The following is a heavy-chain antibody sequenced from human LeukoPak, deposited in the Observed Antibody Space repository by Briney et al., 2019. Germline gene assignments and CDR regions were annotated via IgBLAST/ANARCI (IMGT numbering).Heavy chain of an antibody. CDR1: GYTFTGYY. Sequence: ASVTVSCKASGYTFTGYYMHWVRQAPGQGHEWMGWINPNSGGTNYAQKFQGRVTMTRDTSISTAYMELSRLRSDDTAVYYCAREDYGDYVFDYWGQGTLVTVSS. D-gene: IGHD4-17*01. CDR3: AREDYGDYVFDY. CDR2: INPNSGGT. V-gene: IGHV1-2*02. J-gene: IGHJ4*02.